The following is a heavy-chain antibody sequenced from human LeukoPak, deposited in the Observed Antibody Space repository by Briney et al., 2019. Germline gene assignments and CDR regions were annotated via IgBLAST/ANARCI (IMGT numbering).Heavy chain of an antibody. J-gene: IGHJ4*02. CDR2: ISLAGQT. Sequence: SGTLSLTCGVSGGSISGTNWWSWVRPPPGQGLEWIGEISLAGQTNYNPSLNGRVTMSLDKSSNQLPLNLTSVTAADTATYYCSRESGAFCPFGYWGQGTLVIVSS. D-gene: IGHD1-26*01. CDR3: SRESGAFCPFGY. CDR1: GGSISGTNW. V-gene: IGHV4-4*02.